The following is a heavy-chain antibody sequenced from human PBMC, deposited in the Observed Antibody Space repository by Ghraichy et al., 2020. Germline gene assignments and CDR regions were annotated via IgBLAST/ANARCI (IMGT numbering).Heavy chain of an antibody. CDR1: GDSVSSYSAA. D-gene: IGHD3-16*01. CDR2: TYYRTKWYN. J-gene: IGHJ5*02. CDR3: TRGGYWFDP. Sequence: SQTLSLTCVISGDSVSSYSAAWNWIRQSPSRGLEWLGRTYYRTKWYNDYAGSVKSRITINPDTSKNQFSLQLNSVTPEDTAGYYCTRGGYWFDPWGQGTLGTVYS. V-gene: IGHV6-1*01.